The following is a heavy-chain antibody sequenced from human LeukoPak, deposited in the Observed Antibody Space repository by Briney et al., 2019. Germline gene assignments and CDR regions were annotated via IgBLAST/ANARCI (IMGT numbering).Heavy chain of an antibody. CDR2: ISSSSSTI. CDR1: GFTFSSYS. V-gene: IGHV3-48*01. J-gene: IGHJ3*02. D-gene: IGHD2-2*02. CDR3: AREQYQLLYRDYAFDI. Sequence: GGSLRLSCAASGFTFSSYSVNWVRQAPGKGLEWVSYISSSSSTIYYADSVKGRFTISRDNAKNSLYLQMNSLRAEDTAVYYCAREQYQLLYRDYAFDIWGQGTMVTVSS.